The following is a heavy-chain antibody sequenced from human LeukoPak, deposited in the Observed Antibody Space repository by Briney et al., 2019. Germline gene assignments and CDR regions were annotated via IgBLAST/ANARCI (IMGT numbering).Heavy chain of an antibody. D-gene: IGHD3-16*02. V-gene: IGHV1-18*01. CDR1: GYTFTSYG. J-gene: IGHJ4*02. Sequence: ASVTVSCTASGYTFTSYGISWVRQAPGQGLEWIGWISAYNGNTNYAQKLQGRVTMTTDTSTSTAYMELRSLRSDDTAVYYCARELRDYVWGSYRYIDYWGQGTLVTVSS. CDR2: ISAYNGNT. CDR3: ARELRDYVWGSYRYIDY.